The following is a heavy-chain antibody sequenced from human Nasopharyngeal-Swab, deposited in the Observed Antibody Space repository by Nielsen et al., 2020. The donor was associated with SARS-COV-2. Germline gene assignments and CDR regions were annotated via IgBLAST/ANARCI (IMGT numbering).Heavy chain of an antibody. V-gene: IGHV5-51*01. Sequence: GESLKIHCKGSGYSFTSYWIGWVRQMPGKGMAWMGIIYPGDSDTRYSPSFQGQITISADKSISKAYLQWSSLKASDTAMYYCARQGREGCSGGSCYYYGMDVWGQGTTVTVSS. D-gene: IGHD2-15*01. J-gene: IGHJ6*02. CDR2: IYPGDSDT. CDR3: ARQGREGCSGGSCYYYGMDV. CDR1: GYSFTSYW.